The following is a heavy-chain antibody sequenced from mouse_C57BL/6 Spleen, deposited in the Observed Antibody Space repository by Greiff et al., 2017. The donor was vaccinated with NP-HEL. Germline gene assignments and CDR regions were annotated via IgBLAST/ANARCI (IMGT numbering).Heavy chain of an antibody. V-gene: IGHV1-15*01. CDR2: IDPETGGT. CDR1: GYTFTDYE. D-gene: IGHD2-3*01. CDR3: TRIYDGYYFDY. J-gene: IGHJ2*01. Sequence: VQLQQSGAELVRPGASVTLSCKASGYTFTDYEMHWVKQTPVHGLEWIGAIDPETGGTAYNQKFKGKAILTADKSSSTAYMELRSLTSEDSAVYYCTRIYDGYYFDYWGQGTTLTVSS.